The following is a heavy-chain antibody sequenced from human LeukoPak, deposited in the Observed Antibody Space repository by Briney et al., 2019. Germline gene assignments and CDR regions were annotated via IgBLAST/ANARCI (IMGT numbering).Heavy chain of an antibody. J-gene: IGHJ3*02. CDR1: GGSFSGYY. D-gene: IGHD4-17*01. V-gene: IGHV4-34*01. Sequence: SETLSLTCAVYGGSFSGYYWSWIRQSPGKGLEWIGEVNHSGSTNYNPSLKSRVTISVDTSKNQFSLKLSSVTAADTAVYYCARERLRGAFDIWGQGTMVTVSS. CDR3: ARERLRGAFDI. CDR2: VNHSGST.